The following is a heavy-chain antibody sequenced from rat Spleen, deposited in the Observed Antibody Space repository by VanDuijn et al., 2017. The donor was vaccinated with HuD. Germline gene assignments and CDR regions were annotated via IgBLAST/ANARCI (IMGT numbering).Heavy chain of an antibody. Sequence: EVQLVESGGGLVQPGRSLKLSCAASGFTFSDYNMAWVRQAPKKGLEWVATISYDGSSTYYRDSVKGRFTISRDNAKSTLYLQMDSLRSEDTATYYCARAPSLYYYSSSDYYVMDAWGQGASVTVSS. V-gene: IGHV5-7*01. CDR1: GFTFSDYN. CDR3: ARAPSLYYYSSSDYYVMDA. J-gene: IGHJ4*01. D-gene: IGHD1-2*01. CDR2: ISYDGSST.